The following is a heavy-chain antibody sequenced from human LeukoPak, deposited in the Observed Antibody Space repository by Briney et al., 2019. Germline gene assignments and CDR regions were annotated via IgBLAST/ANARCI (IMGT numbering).Heavy chain of an antibody. V-gene: IGHV1-2*06. Sequence: GASVKVSCKASGYTFTDYYLHWMRQAPGQGLEWLGRINSDSGGTIHAQKFQGRVIMTTDTSTSTAYMELRSLRSDDTAVYYCARDVYYDSSGYYKGYYFDYWGQGTLVTVSS. J-gene: IGHJ4*02. CDR3: ARDVYYDSSGYYKGYYFDY. D-gene: IGHD3-22*01. CDR1: GYTFTDYY. CDR2: INSDSGGT.